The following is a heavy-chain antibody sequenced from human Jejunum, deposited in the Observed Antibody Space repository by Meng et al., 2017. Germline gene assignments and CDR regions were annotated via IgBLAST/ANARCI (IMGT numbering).Heavy chain of an antibody. J-gene: IGHJ4*02. CDR1: GGSVSRAGYQ. D-gene: IGHD1-26*01. CDR2: AST. CDR3: ARDHMGSLDY. Sequence: VQLPDSGPGLVRPSETLFLLCPVSGGSVSRAGYQWGWIRQPPGKGLEWIGYASTNYNPSLKSRVTISLDTSRNQFSLSLSSVTAADTAVYYCARDHMGSLDYWGQGILVTVSS. V-gene: IGHV4-61*08.